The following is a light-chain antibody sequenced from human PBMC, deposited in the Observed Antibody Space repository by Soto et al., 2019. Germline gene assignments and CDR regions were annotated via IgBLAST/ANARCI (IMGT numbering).Light chain of an antibody. CDR3: ATWDDSLSVWV. V-gene: IGLV1-47*01. CDR2: SNN. Sequence: QSVLTQPASASGTPGQRVTISCSGSSSNIGTNYVYWYQHLPGTAPKLLIYSNNQRPSGVPDRFSGSKSGTSASLALSGLRSEDESDYYCATWDDSLSVWVFGGGTKLTVL. J-gene: IGLJ3*02. CDR1: SSNIGTNY.